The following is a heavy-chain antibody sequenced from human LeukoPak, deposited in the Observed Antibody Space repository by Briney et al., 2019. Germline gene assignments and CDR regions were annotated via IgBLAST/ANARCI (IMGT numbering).Heavy chain of an antibody. V-gene: IGHV3-53*04. CDR1: GFTVSSNY. D-gene: IGHD7-27*01. Sequence: GGSLRLSCAASGFTVSSNYMSWVRQPPGKGLEWVSVIYSGGSTYYADSVKGRFTISRHNSKNTLYLQMNSLRAEDTAVYYCARAKNWGALTAFDYWGQGTLVTVSS. CDR2: IYSGGST. CDR3: ARAKNWGALTAFDY. J-gene: IGHJ4*02.